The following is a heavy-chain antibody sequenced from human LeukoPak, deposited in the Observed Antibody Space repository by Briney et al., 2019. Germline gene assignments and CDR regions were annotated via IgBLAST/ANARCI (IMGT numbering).Heavy chain of an antibody. CDR3: SRFDLDYDGSRYASDGLDV. CDR2: IRTKPDNYAA. CDR1: GFTFSGSA. V-gene: IGHV3-73*01. J-gene: IGHJ6*02. D-gene: IGHD3-22*01. Sequence: GGSLRLSCAASGFTFSGSAVHWVRQASGKGLEWLGRIRTKPDNYAAAYAASVKGRFTISRDDSKNSAYLRMDSLKTEDTAVYYCSRFDLDYDGSRYASDGLDVWGQGTTVIVSS.